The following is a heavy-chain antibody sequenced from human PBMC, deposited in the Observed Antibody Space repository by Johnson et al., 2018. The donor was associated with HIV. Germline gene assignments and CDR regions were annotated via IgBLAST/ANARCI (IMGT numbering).Heavy chain of an antibody. V-gene: IGHV3-23*04. Sequence: VQLVESGGGVVQPGRSLRLSCAASGFTFSSYGMHWVRQAPGKGLEWVSAISGSGGSTYYADSVKGRFTISRDNSKNTLYLQMNSLRAEDTALYYCVRVGGYSDWSLGLVMDAFDMWGQGTMVTVSS. CDR1: GFTFSSYG. J-gene: IGHJ3*02. CDR2: ISGSGGST. CDR3: VRVGGYSDWSLGLVMDAFDM. D-gene: IGHD6-19*01.